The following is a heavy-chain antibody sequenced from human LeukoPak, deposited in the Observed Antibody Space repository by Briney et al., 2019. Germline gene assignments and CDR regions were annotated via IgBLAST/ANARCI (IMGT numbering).Heavy chain of an antibody. CDR1: GYSFTSYW. CDR2: VFPGDSKT. J-gene: IGHJ4*02. Sequence: GESLKISCKGSGYSFTSYWIGWVRQMPGKGLEWMGMVFPGDSKTNYSPAFLGQVTMSVDKSIGAAYLQWRSLKVSDTAMYYCARLDTKNYQFWGQGTLVSVSS. D-gene: IGHD1-7*01. CDR3: ARLDTKNYQF. V-gene: IGHV5-51*01.